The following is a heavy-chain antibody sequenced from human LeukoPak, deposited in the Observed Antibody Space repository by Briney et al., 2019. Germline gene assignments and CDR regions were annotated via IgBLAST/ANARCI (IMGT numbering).Heavy chain of an antibody. CDR1: GDSISKNGFF. Sequence: KPSETLSLTCSVSGDSISKNGFFWVWIRQPPGKGLEWMGSINYRGDTYYKPALKSRVTISVDTSKNQFSLKLNSVNAADTAVYYCARHGAQLSKSFFDPWGQGTLVTVSS. D-gene: IGHD3-16*02. CDR2: INYRGDT. CDR3: ARHGAQLSKSFFDP. V-gene: IGHV4-39*01. J-gene: IGHJ5*02.